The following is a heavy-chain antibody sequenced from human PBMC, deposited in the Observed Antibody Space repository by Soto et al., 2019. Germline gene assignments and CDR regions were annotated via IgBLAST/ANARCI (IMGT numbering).Heavy chain of an antibody. V-gene: IGHV4-39*07. Sequence: SETLSLTCSVSGDSISNSRFYWAWIRQPPGEGLEWIGSIYYSGSTYYNPSLKSRVTISVDTSKNQFSLKLSSVTAADTAVYYCARDQEMATIGDYYYGMDVWGQGTTVTVSS. J-gene: IGHJ6*02. D-gene: IGHD5-12*01. CDR2: IYYSGST. CDR3: ARDQEMATIGDYYYGMDV. CDR1: GDSISNSRFY.